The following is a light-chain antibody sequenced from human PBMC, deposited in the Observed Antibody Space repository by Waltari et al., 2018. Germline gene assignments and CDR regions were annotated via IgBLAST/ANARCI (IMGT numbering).Light chain of an antibody. V-gene: IGKV3-20*01. Sequence: ELVLTQSPGTLSLSPGERATLSCRASQNIGRYLDWYQQKPGQPPRLLIYAASTRATGIPDSFIGSWSGTDFSLTIARLEPEDFAVYFCQNHERLPATFGQGTKVEI. CDR1: QNIGRY. CDR3: QNHERLPAT. J-gene: IGKJ1*01. CDR2: AAS.